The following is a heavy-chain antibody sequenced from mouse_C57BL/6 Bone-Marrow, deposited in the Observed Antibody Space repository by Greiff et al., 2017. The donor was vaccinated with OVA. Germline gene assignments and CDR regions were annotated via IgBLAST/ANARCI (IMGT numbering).Heavy chain of an antibody. V-gene: IGHV1-9*01. J-gene: IGHJ4*01. CDR2: ILPGSGST. CDR1: GYTFTGYW. D-gene: IGHD1-1*01. Sequence: QVQLQQSGAELMKPGASVKLSCKATGYTFTGYWIEWVKQRPGHGLEWIGEILPGSGSTNYNEKFKGKATFTAATSSNTAYMQLSSLTTEDSTSYYCARERYYGSILYYAMDYWGQGTSVTVSS. CDR3: ARERYYGSILYYAMDY.